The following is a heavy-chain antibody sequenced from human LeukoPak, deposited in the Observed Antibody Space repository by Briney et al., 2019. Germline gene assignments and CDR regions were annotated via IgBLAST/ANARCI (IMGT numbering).Heavy chain of an antibody. D-gene: IGHD2-21*02. Sequence: GGSLRLSCTTSGFTFGGHTMHWVRQAPGKGLEWVSAISGSGGSTYYADSVKGRFTISRDNSKNTLYLQMNSLRAEDTAVYYCAKDRRDIVVVTAHDYWGQGTLVTVPS. CDR2: ISGSGGST. CDR1: GFTFGGHT. J-gene: IGHJ4*02. V-gene: IGHV3-23*01. CDR3: AKDRRDIVVVTAHDY.